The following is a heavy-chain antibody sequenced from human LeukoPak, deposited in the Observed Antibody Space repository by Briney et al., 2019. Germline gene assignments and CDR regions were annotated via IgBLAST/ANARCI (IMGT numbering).Heavy chain of an antibody. D-gene: IGHD5-18*01. CDR1: GFTFGDYA. V-gene: IGHV3-49*04. J-gene: IGHJ4*02. CDR2: IRSKAYGGTT. CDR3: TRASKTWIQLRGPGY. Sequence: GGSLRLSCTASGFTFGDYAMSWVRQAPGKGLEWVGFIRSKAYGGTTEYAASVKGRFTISRDDSKSIAYLQMNSLKTEDTAVYYCTRASKTWIQLRGPGYWGQGTLVTVSS.